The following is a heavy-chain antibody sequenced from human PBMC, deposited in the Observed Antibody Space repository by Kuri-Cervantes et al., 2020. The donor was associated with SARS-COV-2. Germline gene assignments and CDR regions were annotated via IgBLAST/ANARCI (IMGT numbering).Heavy chain of an antibody. CDR2: ISSSSSTI. J-gene: IGHJ4*02. Sequence: GESLKISCAASGFTFSSYSMNWVRQAPGKGLEWASYISSSSSTIYYADSVKGRFTISRDNAKNSLYLQMSSLRAEDTAVYYCARDLRLGKSLDYWGQGTLVTVSS. CDR3: ARDLRLGKSLDY. CDR1: GFTFSSYS. D-gene: IGHD7-27*01. V-gene: IGHV3-48*04.